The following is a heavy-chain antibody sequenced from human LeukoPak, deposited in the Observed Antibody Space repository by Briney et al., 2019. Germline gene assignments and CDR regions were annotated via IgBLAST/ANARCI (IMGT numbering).Heavy chain of an antibody. CDR2: IYHSGST. CDR3: ARRHWSLLGTIRRPSDY. D-gene: IGHD7-27*01. Sequence: PSETLSPASTVSGGSISSSSYYWAWIRQPPGKGLEWIGSIYHSGSTYYNPYLRRRVTISVDTSKNQFSLKLTSLTDADTAVYFCARRHWSLLGTIRRPSDYWGQGTLVTVSS. CDR1: GGSISSSSYY. V-gene: IGHV4-39*01. J-gene: IGHJ4*02.